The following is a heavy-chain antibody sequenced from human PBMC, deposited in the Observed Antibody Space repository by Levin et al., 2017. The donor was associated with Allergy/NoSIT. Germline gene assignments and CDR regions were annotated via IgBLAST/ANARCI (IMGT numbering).Heavy chain of an antibody. J-gene: IGHJ4*02. CDR2: ISSSSSYI. Sequence: GGSLRLSCAASGFTFSSYSMNWVRQAPGKGLEWVSSISSSSSYIYYADSVKGRFTISRDNAKNSLYLQMNSLRAEDTAVYYCAREAADYYGSGWDYWGQGTLVTVSS. V-gene: IGHV3-21*01. D-gene: IGHD3-10*01. CDR3: AREAADYYGSGWDY. CDR1: GFTFSSYS.